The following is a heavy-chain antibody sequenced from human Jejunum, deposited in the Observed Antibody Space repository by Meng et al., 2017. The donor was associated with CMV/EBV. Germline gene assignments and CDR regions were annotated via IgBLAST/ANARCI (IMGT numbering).Heavy chain of an antibody. Sequence: CAASGFTFSSSWMHWVCQAPEKGLEWVSVIYPDGTTYYADSVKGRFTISRDNFKNMLYLQMNSLRAEDTALYYCARDSTSPGRWGSWGQGTLVTVSS. V-gene: IGHV3-53*01. J-gene: IGHJ5*02. CDR3: ARDSTSPGRWGS. D-gene: IGHD1-26*01. CDR1: GFTFSSSW. CDR2: IYPDGTT.